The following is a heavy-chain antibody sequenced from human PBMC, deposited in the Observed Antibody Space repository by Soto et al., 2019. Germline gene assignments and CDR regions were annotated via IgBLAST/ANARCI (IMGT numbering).Heavy chain of an antibody. J-gene: IGHJ4*02. D-gene: IGHD2-21*02. CDR2: INAGNGNT. V-gene: IGHV1-3*01. CDR3: ASPLVTPYYFDY. CDR1: GYTFTNYN. Sequence: GASVKVSCKASGYTFTNYNMHWVRQAPGQRLEWMGWINAGNGNTKYSQKFQGRVTITRDTSASTAYMELSSLRSEDTAVYYCASPLVTPYYFDYWGQGTLVTVSS.